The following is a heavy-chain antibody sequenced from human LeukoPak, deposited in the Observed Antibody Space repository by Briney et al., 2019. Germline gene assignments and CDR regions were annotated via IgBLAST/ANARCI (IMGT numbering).Heavy chain of an antibody. CDR3: ARGSLGYDFWSGYYANYYYYYMDV. D-gene: IGHD3-3*01. CDR2: TNPNSGNT. Sequence: ASVKVSCKASGYTFTSYDINWVRQATGQGLEWMGWTNPNSGNTGYAQKFQGRVTITRNTSISTAYMELSSLRSEDTAVYYCARGSLGYDFWSGYYANYYYYYMDVWGKGTTVTVSS. J-gene: IGHJ6*03. CDR1: GYTFTSYD. V-gene: IGHV1-8*03.